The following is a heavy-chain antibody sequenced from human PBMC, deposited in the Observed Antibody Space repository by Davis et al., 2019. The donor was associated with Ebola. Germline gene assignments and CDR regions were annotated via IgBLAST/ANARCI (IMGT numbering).Heavy chain of an antibody. CDR2: IYYSGST. CDR3: ARSRGITWFDP. D-gene: IGHD1-14*01. Sequence: MPSETLSLTCTVSGGSISSGGYYWSWIRQHPGKGLEWIGYIYYSGSTYYNPSLKSRVTISVDTSKNQFSLKLSSVTAADTAVYYCARSRGITWFDPWGQGTLVTVSS. V-gene: IGHV4-31*03. CDR1: GGSISSGGYY. J-gene: IGHJ5*02.